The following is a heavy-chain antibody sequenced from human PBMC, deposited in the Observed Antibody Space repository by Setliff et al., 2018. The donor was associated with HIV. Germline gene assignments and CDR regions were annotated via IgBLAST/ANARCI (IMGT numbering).Heavy chain of an antibody. V-gene: IGHV3-53*01. CDR1: GFTFNKAW. J-gene: IGHJ4*02. D-gene: IGHD3-22*01. CDR3: AKGSGFYDY. CDR2: MYDGGTT. Sequence: GGSLRLSCAASGFTFNKAWMTWVRQAPGKRLEWVALMYDGGTTHYSDSVKGRFTISRDISKNTLDLQMNSLRVDDTAVYYCAKGSGFYDYWGQGTLVTVSS.